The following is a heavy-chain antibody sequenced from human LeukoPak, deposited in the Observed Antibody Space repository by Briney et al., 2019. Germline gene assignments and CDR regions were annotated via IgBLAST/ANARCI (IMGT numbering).Heavy chain of an antibody. CDR2: INSDGSST. Sequence: PGGSLRLSCAASGFTFSSYWMHWVRQAPGKGLVWVSRINSDGSSTSYADSVKGRFTISRDNAKNTLYLQMNSLRAEDTAVYYCAYSEDSSGYYLDYWGQGTPVTVSS. J-gene: IGHJ4*02. CDR1: GFTFSSYW. CDR3: AYSEDSSGYYLDY. V-gene: IGHV3-74*01. D-gene: IGHD3-22*01.